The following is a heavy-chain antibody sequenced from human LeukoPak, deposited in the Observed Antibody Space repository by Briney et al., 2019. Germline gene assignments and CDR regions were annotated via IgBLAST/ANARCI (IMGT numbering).Heavy chain of an antibody. CDR3: ARQLGAFDI. V-gene: IGHV3-7*01. CDR1: GFTFSSYS. D-gene: IGHD2-2*01. Sequence: GGSLRLSCAASGFTFSSYSMNWVRQAPGKGLEWVANIKQDGSEKYYVDSVKGRFTISRDNAKNSLYLQMNSLRAEDTAVYYCARQLGAFDIWGQGTMVTVSS. CDR2: IKQDGSEK. J-gene: IGHJ3*02.